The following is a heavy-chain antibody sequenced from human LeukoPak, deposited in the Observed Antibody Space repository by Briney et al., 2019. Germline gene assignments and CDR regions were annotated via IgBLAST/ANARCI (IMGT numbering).Heavy chain of an antibody. V-gene: IGHV3-30-3*01. CDR3: AREGYTSGHAGAFDI. D-gene: IGHD3-22*01. Sequence: GGSLRLSCAASGFTFSNRVFHWVRQAPGKGLEWVALISVDGSNKQYADSVKGRFTISRDDSESTLYLHVDSLRAEDTAIFYCAREGYTSGHAGAFDIWGQGIMVTVSS. J-gene: IGHJ3*02. CDR1: GFTFSNRV. CDR2: ISVDGSNK.